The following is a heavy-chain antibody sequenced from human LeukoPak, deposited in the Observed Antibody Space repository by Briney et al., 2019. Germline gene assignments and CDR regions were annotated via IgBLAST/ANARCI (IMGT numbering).Heavy chain of an antibody. CDR2: IYTSGIT. CDR1: GFSVSANY. J-gene: IGHJ4*02. V-gene: IGHV3-53*01. D-gene: IGHD6-13*01. Sequence: GGSLRLSCAVSGFSVSANYMSWVRQAPGKGLEWVSVIYTSGITHYADSVKGRFTISRDSYKNTLYLQMNSLRAEDTAVYYCARDYAGEAAAGYYFDYWGQGTLVTVSS. CDR3: ARDYAGEAAAGYYFDY.